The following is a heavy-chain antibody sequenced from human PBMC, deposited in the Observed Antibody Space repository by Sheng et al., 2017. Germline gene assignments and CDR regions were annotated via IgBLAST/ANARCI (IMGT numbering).Heavy chain of an antibody. J-gene: IGHJ4*02. CDR3: ARGNNSTLWRIAAAVTFFDY. CDR2: INHSGST. D-gene: IGHD6-13*01. V-gene: IGHV4-34*01. Sequence: QVQLQQWGAGLLKPSETLSLTCAVYGGSFSGYYWSWIRQPPGKGLEWIGEINHSGSTNYNPSLKSRVTISVDTSKNQFSLKLSSVTAADTAVYYCARGNNSTLWRIAAAVTFFDYWGQGTLVTVSS. CDR1: GGSFSGYY.